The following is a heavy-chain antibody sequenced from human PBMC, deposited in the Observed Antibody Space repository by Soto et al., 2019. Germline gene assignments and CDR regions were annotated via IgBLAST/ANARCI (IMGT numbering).Heavy chain of an antibody. CDR3: VGGIAARPLGY. V-gene: IGHV4-30-2*01. CDR2: IYHSGST. CDR1: GGSISSGGYS. J-gene: IGHJ4*02. D-gene: IGHD6-6*01. Sequence: QLQLQESGSGLVKPSQTLSLTCAVSGGSISSGGYSWSWIRQPPGKGLEWIGYIYHSGSTYYNPSLQSRVTIPVDRSKKQFCQKLSSATAADTAVYYCVGGIAARPLGYWGQGTLVTVSS.